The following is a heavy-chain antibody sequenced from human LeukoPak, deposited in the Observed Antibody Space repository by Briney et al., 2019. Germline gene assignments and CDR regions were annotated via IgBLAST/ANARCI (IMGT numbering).Heavy chain of an antibody. CDR1: GFTFRNYW. CDR3: ARSLIGTDDY. J-gene: IGHJ4*02. CDR2: INTDGSTT. V-gene: IGHV3-74*03. D-gene: IGHD1-20*01. Sequence: GGSLRLSCAASGFTFRNYWMHWVRQAPGKGLVWVSRINTDGSTTTYADSVKGRFTISRDNAKDTLYLQMNSLRAEDTAVYYCARSLIGTDDYRGQGSLVTVSS.